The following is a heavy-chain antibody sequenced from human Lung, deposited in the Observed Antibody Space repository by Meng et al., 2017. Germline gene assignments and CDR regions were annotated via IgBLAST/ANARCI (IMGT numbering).Heavy chain of an antibody. CDR2: ISAYNGNT. CDR1: GYTFTTYG. D-gene: IGHD3-16*02. J-gene: IGHJ4*02. CDR3: ARCQGYYDYVWGSYRQTQHLDY. V-gene: IGHV1-18*01. Sequence: ASVKVSCKASGYTFTTYGISWVRQAPGQGLEWMGWISAYNGNTNYAQKLQGRVTMTTDTSTSTAYMELRSLRSGDTAVYYCARCQGYYDYVWGSYRQTQHLDYWGQGTLVTVSS.